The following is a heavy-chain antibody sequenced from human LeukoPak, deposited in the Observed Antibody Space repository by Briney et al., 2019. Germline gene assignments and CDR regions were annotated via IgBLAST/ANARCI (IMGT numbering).Heavy chain of an antibody. J-gene: IGHJ1*01. D-gene: IGHD6-19*01. CDR3: ARPPIAVAEGAEYFQH. V-gene: IGHV4-39*07. CDR1: GGSISSSSYY. CDR2: IYYSGST. Sequence: PSETLSLTCTVSGGSISSSSYYWGWIRQPPGKGLEWIGSIYYSGSTYYNPSLKSRVTISVDTSKNQFSLKLSSVTAADTAVYYCARPPIAVAEGAEYFQHWGQGTLVTVSS.